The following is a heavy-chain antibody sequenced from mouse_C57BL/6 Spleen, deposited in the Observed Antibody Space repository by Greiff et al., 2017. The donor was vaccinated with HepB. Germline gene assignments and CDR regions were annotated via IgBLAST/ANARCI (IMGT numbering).Heavy chain of an antibody. CDR2: ISYDGSN. D-gene: IGHD1-1*01. V-gene: IGHV3-6*01. CDR3: ARVSGLLPWYFDV. Sequence: ESGPGLVKPSQSLSLTCSVTGYSITSGYYWNWIRQFPGNKLEWMGYISYDGSNNYNPSLKNRISITRDTSKNQFFLKLNSVTTEDTATYYCARVSGLLPWYFDVWGTGTTVTVSS. J-gene: IGHJ1*03. CDR1: GYSITSGYY.